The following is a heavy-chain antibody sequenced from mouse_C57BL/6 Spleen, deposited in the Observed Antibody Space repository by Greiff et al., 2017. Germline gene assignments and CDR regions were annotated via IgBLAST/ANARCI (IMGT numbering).Heavy chain of an antibody. V-gene: IGHV5-9*01. CDR2: ISGGGGNT. Sequence: EVMLVESGGGLVKPGGSLKLSCAASGFTFSSYTMSWVRQTPEKRLEWVATISGGGGNTYYPDSVKGRFTISRDNAKNTLYLQMSSLRSEDTALYYCARHYGNYGGYFDVWGTGTTVTVSS. CDR3: ARHYGNYGGYFDV. CDR1: GFTFSSYT. J-gene: IGHJ1*03. D-gene: IGHD2-1*01.